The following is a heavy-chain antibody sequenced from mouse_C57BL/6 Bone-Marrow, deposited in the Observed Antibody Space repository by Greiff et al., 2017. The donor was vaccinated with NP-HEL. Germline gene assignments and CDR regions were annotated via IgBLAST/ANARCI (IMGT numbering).Heavy chain of an antibody. V-gene: IGHV14-2*01. J-gene: IGHJ2*01. CDR1: GFNIKDYY. D-gene: IGHD2-2*01. CDR3: ARSVTTGYYFDY. Sequence: EVQGVESGAELVKPGASVKLSCTASGFNIKDYYMHWVKQRTEQGLEWIGRIDPEDGETKYAPKFQGKATITADTSSNTAYLQLSSLTSEDTAVYYCARSVTTGYYFDYWGQGTTLTVSS. CDR2: IDPEDGET.